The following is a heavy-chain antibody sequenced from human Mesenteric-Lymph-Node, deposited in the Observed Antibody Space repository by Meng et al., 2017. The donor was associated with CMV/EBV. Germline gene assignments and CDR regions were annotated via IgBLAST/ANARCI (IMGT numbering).Heavy chain of an antibody. J-gene: IGHJ3*02. CDR1: GFTFSSYA. Sequence: GGSLRLSCAASGFTFSSYAMHWVRQAPGKGLEWVAVISYDGSNKYYADSVKGRFTISRDNSKNTLYLQMNSLRAEDTAVYYCARDRETLLWFGYAFDIWGQGTMVTVSS. CDR3: ARDRETLLWFGYAFDI. V-gene: IGHV3-30*04. D-gene: IGHD3-10*01. CDR2: ISYDGSNK.